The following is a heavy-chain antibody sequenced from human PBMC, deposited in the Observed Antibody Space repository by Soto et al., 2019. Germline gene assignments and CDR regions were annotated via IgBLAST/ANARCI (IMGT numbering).Heavy chain of an antibody. CDR1: GDSISTYY. CDR3: TRGRSGYSGYDPLDY. D-gene: IGHD5-12*01. CDR2: IYYTGST. J-gene: IGHJ4*02. V-gene: IGHV4-59*01. Sequence: SETLSLTCTVSGDSISTYYWSWIRQRPGKGLEWIGYIYYTGSTNYNPSLKSRVTISIDTSKNQFSLSLKSVTAADTAVYYCTRGRSGYSGYDPLDYWGQGTLVTVSS.